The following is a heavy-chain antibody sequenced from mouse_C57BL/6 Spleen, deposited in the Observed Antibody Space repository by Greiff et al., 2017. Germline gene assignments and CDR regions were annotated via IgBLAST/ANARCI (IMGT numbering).Heavy chain of an antibody. CDR3: ARGDYGNRYFDV. J-gene: IGHJ1*03. CDR1: GYSITSGYY. D-gene: IGHD2-1*01. Sequence: EVKLVESGPGLVKPSQSLSLTCSVTGYSITSGYYWNWIRQFPGNKLEWMGYISYDGSNNYNPSLKNRISITRDTSKNQFFLKLNSVTTEDTATYYCARGDYGNRYFDVWGTGTTVTVSS. V-gene: IGHV3-6*01. CDR2: ISYDGSN.